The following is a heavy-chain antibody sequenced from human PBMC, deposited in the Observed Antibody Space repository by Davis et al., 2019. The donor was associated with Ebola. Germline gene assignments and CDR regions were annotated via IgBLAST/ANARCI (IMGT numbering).Heavy chain of an antibody. CDR3: ARVDSGGSPDY. D-gene: IGHD2-15*01. Sequence: GESLKISCAASGFTFSNYGMHWVRQAPGKGLEWVAVIWYDGSNKYYADSVKGRFTISRDNSKNTLYLQMNSLRAEDTAVYYCARVDSGGSPDYWGQGTLVTVSS. V-gene: IGHV3-33*01. J-gene: IGHJ4*02. CDR2: IWYDGSNK. CDR1: GFTFSNYG.